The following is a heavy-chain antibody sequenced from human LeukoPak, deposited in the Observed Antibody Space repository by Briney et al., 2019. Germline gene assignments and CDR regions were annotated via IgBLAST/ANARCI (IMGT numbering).Heavy chain of an antibody. V-gene: IGHV1-69*13. CDR1: GGTFSSYA. J-gene: IGHJ4*02. Sequence: SVKVSCKASGGTFSSYAISWVRQAPGQGLEWMGGTIPIFGTANYAQKFQGRVTITADESTSTAYMELSSLRSEDTAVYYCARGYDSSGYYIRFDYWGQGTLVTVSS. D-gene: IGHD3-22*01. CDR2: TIPIFGTA. CDR3: ARGYDSSGYYIRFDY.